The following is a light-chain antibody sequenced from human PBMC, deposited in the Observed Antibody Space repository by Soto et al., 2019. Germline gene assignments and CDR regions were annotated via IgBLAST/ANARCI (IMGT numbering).Light chain of an antibody. J-gene: IGKJ2*01. Sequence: DIVMTQSPGSLAVSLGERATINCKSSQTVLYSSNNKNYLAWYQQKPGQPPKLLIYWASTRESGVPDRFSGSGPGTDFTLTINTLQAEDVAVYYCHQYYLTPYTFGQGNKLELK. CDR1: QTVLYSSNNKNY. CDR3: HQYYLTPYT. CDR2: WAS. V-gene: IGKV4-1*01.